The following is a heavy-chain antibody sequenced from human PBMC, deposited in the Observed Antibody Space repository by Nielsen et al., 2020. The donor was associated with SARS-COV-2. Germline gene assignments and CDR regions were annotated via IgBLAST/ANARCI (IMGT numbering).Heavy chain of an antibody. J-gene: IGHJ6*02. Sequence: SETLSLTCTVSGGSISTYYWSWIRQPPGKGLEWIGYIRYSGSTDYNPSLKSRVTISVDTSKNQFSLKLSSVTAADTAVYYCARVLSSSYGMDVWGQGTTVTVSS. V-gene: IGHV4-59*08. CDR3: ARVLSSSYGMDV. CDR2: IRYSGST. CDR1: GGSISTYY. D-gene: IGHD2-8*01.